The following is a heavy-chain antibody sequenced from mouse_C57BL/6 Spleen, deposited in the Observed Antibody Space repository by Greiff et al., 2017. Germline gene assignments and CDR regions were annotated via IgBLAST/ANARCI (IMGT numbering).Heavy chain of an antibody. J-gene: IGHJ3*01. CDR1: GYTFTDYE. Sequence: QVQLQQSGAELVRPGASVTLSCKASGYTFTDYEMHWVKQTHVHGLEWIGAIDPEPGGTAYNQKFKGKAILTADKSSSTAYMELRSRTSEDSAVYYCTRGPWFAYWGQGTLVTVSA. V-gene: IGHV1-15*01. CDR2: IDPEPGGT. CDR3: TRGPWFAY.